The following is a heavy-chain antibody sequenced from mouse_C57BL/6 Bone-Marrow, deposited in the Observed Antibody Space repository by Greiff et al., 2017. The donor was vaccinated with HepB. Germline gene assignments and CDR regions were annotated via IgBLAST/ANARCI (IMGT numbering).Heavy chain of an antibody. CDR1: GYTFTGYW. J-gene: IGHJ1*03. V-gene: IGHV1-9*01. CDR3: ASVHYYGGGYFDV. Sequence: QVQLQQSGAELLKPGASVKLSCKATGYTFTGYWIEWVKQRPGHGLEWIGEILPGSGSTNYNEKFQGKATFTADTSSNTAYMQLSSLTTEDSALYYGASVHYYGGGYFDVWGTGTTVTVSS. D-gene: IGHD1-1*01. CDR2: ILPGSGST.